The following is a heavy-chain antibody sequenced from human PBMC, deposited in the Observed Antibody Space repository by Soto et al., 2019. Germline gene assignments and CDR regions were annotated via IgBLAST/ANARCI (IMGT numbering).Heavy chain of an antibody. J-gene: IGHJ5*02. V-gene: IGHV4-59*01. Sequence: TSETLSLTCTVSGDSITSNYWSWIRQSPGERLEWIGYIYNIGSTDHNPSLKGRATMSVDTSKNQFSLKLSSVTAADTAVYYCARGDTWHIVDHWGQGTLVTVSS. CDR1: GDSITSNY. D-gene: IGHD3-16*01. CDR3: ARGDTWHIVDH. CDR2: IYNIGST.